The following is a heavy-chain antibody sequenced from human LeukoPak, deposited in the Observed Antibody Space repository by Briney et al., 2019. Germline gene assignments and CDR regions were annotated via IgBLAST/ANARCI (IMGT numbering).Heavy chain of an antibody. Sequence: GGSLRLSCAASGFTFSSYGMHWVRQAPGKGLEWVAVISYDGSNKYYADSVKGRFTIPRDNSKNTLYLQMNSLRAEDTAVYYCAKVGGVSYIYFDYWGQGTLVTVSS. CDR3: AKVGGVSYIYFDY. V-gene: IGHV3-30*18. D-gene: IGHD3-16*01. J-gene: IGHJ4*02. CDR1: GFTFSSYG. CDR2: ISYDGSNK.